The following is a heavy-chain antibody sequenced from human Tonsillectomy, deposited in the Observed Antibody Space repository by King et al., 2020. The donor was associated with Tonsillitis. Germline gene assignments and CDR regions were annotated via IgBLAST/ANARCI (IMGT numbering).Heavy chain of an antibody. CDR1: GFTFSSYA. Sequence: VQLVESGGGLVQPGGSLRLSCAASGFTFSSYAMSWVRQAPGQGLEWVAGISDSGGSTYTADSVKGRFSISRDNSKYTMYLQMNSVRAEDTAIYYRAKDPFRNEWLEDYWGQRTLVTVSS. V-gene: IGHV3-23*04. J-gene: IGHJ4*02. CDR3: AKDPFRNEWLEDY. D-gene: IGHD3-9*01. CDR2: ISDSGGST.